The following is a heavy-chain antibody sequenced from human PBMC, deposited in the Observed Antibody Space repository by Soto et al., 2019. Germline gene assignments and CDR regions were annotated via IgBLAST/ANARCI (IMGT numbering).Heavy chain of an antibody. J-gene: IGHJ4*02. D-gene: IGHD6-19*01. V-gene: IGHV3-30*18. CDR2: MSSDGSDT. Sequence: QVQLVESGGGVVQPGRSLRLSCAASGFTFSNYDMHWVRQATGEGLEWVAFMSSDGSDTYYADYVQGRFIISRDNPKNTLCLEMKNLRPEDTAVYYCVKGMWHSSGWDFDYWGQGTLVTVSS. CDR3: VKGMWHSSGWDFDY. CDR1: GFTFSNYD.